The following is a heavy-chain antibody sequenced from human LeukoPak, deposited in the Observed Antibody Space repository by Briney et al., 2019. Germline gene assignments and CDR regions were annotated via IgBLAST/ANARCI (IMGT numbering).Heavy chain of an antibody. CDR3: ARDLPEGTLGAFDI. CDR1: GVSINNYY. V-gene: IGHV4-4*07. J-gene: IGHJ3*02. CDR2: IYTSGTT. D-gene: IGHD1-7*01. Sequence: PSETLSLTCTVFGVSINNYYWSWIRQTAGKGLEWIGRIYTSGTTDYNPSLGSRVSMSEDTSKNQLSLELTSVTAADTAVYYCARDLPEGTLGAFDIWGQGTLVTVSS.